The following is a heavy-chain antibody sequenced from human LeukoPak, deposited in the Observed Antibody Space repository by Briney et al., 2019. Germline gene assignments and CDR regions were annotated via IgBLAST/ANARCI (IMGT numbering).Heavy chain of an antibody. CDR2: INTDGSST. J-gene: IGHJ5*02. D-gene: IGHD3-22*01. CDR3: ARDDSSGYYSNWFDP. Sequence: GGSLRLSCAASGFTFSSYWMHWVRHAPGKGLVWVSRINTDGSSTMYADSVKGRFTISRDNAKNTLYLQMSSLRAENTAVYYCARDDSSGYYSNWFDPWGQGTLVTVSS. V-gene: IGHV3-74*03. CDR1: GFTFSSYW.